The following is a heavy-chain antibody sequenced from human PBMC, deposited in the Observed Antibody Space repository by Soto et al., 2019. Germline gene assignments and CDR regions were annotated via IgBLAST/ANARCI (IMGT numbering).Heavy chain of an antibody. D-gene: IGHD2-15*01. J-gene: IGHJ4*02. CDR3: VVAAQPYYFDY. V-gene: IGHV1-18*01. Sequence: QVQLVQSGAEVKKPGASVKVSCKASGYTFTSYGISWVRHAPGQGLEWMGYISAYNGNTNYAQKLQGRVTMTTYTSMSIAYIELRSLRSDDTAVYYCVVAAQPYYFDYRGQGTLVTVSS. CDR1: GYTFTSYG. CDR2: ISAYNGNT.